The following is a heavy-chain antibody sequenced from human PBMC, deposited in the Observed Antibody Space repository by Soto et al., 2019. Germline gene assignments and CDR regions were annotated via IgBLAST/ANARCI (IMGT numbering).Heavy chain of an antibody. CDR1: GFTFSSYW. D-gene: IGHD2-15*01. CDR3: ERTSRVVAAATREDY. J-gene: IGHJ4*02. Sequence: EVQLVESGGGLVQPGGSLRLSCAASGFTFSSYWMHWVRQAPGKGLVWVSRINSDGSSTSYADSVKGRFTISRDNAKNTLYLQMTGLRAEDRAVYYCERTSRVVAAATREDYWGQGTLVTVSS. CDR2: INSDGSST. V-gene: IGHV3-74*01.